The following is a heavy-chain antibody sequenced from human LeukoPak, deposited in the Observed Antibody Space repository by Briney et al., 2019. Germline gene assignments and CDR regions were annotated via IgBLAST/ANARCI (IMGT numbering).Heavy chain of an antibody. CDR1: GGTFSSYA. CDR3: ARSAPYGDDAFDI. CDR2: ISAYNGNT. D-gene: IGHD4/OR15-4a*01. Sequence: ASVKVSCTASGGTFSSYAISWVRQAPGQGLEWMGWISAYNGNTNYAQKLQGRVTMTTDTSTSTAYMELRSLRSDDTAVYYCARSAPYGDDAFDIWGQGTMVTVSS. J-gene: IGHJ3*02. V-gene: IGHV1-18*01.